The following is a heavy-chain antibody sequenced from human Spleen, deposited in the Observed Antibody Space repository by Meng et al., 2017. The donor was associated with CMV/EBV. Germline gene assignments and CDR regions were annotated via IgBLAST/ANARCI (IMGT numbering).Heavy chain of an antibody. Sequence: QITLKELGPTLVKPTXTPPLTXPFPGFSLSTSGVGVGWIRQPPGKALEWLALIYWDDDKRYSPSLKSRLTITKDTSKNQVVLTMTNMDPVDTATYYCAHVPRITGTTLWFDPGGQGTLVTVSA. J-gene: IGHJ5*02. V-gene: IGHV2-5*02. CDR2: IYWDDDK. CDR1: GFSLSTSGVG. CDR3: AHVPRITGTTLWFDP. D-gene: IGHD1-20*01.